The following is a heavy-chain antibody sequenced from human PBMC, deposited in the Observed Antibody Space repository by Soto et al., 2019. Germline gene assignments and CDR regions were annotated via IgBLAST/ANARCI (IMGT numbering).Heavy chain of an antibody. D-gene: IGHD3-10*01. J-gene: IGHJ4*02. CDR3: ATPTPLRGAMITNITFDF. Sequence: APVNLSRTGSGHALSEVPIRRGLLATEKGLEWMGGFDPEGGEAIYAQKWRGRVTVTEDTVTDTVYMELSGLKSDDSAVYYCATPTPLRGAMITNITFDFWGQGTPLTVS. V-gene: IGHV1-24*01. CDR1: GHALSEVP. CDR2: FDPEGGEA.